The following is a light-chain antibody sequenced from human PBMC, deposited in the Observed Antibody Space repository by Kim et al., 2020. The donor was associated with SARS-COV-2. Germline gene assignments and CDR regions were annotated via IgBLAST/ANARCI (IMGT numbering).Light chain of an antibody. Sequence: DIQMTQSPSSLSASVGDRVTITCQASQDISNYLNWYQQKPGKAPKLLIYDASNLETGVPSRFSGSGSGTDFTFTISSLQPEDIATYYCKQYDNLQHTCGGGTKLEI. CDR1: QDISNY. CDR2: DAS. CDR3: KQYDNLQHT. J-gene: IGKJ4*01. V-gene: IGKV1-33*01.